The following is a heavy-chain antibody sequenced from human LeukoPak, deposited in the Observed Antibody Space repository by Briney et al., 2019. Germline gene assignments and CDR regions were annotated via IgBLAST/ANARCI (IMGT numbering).Heavy chain of an antibody. CDR1: GGSISSGSYY. CDR3: ARASYYYDSSGTLYDY. D-gene: IGHD3-22*01. V-gene: IGHV4-61*02. Sequence: SETLSLTCTVSGGSISSGSYYWSWIRQPAGKGLEWIGRIYTSGSTSYNPSLKSRVTISVDTSKNQFSLKLSSVTAADTAVYYCARASYYYDSSGTLYDYWGQGTLVTVSS. J-gene: IGHJ4*02. CDR2: IYTSGST.